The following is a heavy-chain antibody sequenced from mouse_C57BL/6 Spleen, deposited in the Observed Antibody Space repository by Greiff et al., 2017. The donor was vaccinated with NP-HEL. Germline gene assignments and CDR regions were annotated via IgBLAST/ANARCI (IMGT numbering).Heavy chain of an antibody. J-gene: IGHJ2*01. CDR1: GYTFTDYE. Sequence: VQVVESGAELVRPGASVTLSCKASGYTFTDYEMHWVKQTPVHGLEWIGAIDPETGGTAYNQKFKGKAILTADKSSSTAYMELRSLTAEDSAVYYCTRSVARNFDYWGQGTTLTVSS. CDR2: IDPETGGT. V-gene: IGHV1-15*01. D-gene: IGHD1-1*01. CDR3: TRSVARNFDY.